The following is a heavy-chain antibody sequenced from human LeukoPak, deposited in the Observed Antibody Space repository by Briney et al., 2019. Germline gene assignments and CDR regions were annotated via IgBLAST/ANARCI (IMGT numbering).Heavy chain of an antibody. J-gene: IGHJ3*02. Sequence: ASVKVSCKASGYTFTSYGISWVRQAPGQGLEWMGWISAYNGNTNYAQKLQGRVTMTTDTSTSTAYMELRSLRSDDTAVYYCATPIKAAEYYYDSSGYYWAFDIWGQGTMVTVSS. CDR2: ISAYNGNT. V-gene: IGHV1-18*01. CDR3: ATPIKAAEYYYDSSGYYWAFDI. D-gene: IGHD3-22*01. CDR1: GYTFTSYG.